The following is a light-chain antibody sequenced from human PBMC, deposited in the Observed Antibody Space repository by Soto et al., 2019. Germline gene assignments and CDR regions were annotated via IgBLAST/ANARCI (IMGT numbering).Light chain of an antibody. Sequence: DIQMTQSPSYLSASVGDRVTITCRASQSISSYLNWYQQKPGKAPKLLIYAASSLQSGVTSRFSGSGSGTDFTLTISSLPPEDFATYYCQQSYSTPITFGQGTRLEIK. CDR2: AAS. J-gene: IGKJ5*01. CDR1: QSISSY. V-gene: IGKV1-39*01. CDR3: QQSYSTPIT.